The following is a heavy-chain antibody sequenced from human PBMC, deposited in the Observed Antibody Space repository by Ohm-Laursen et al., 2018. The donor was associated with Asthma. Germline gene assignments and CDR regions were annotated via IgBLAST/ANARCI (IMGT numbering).Heavy chain of an antibody. Sequence: SDTLSLTCAVYGGSFSGYYWSWIRQPPGKGLEWIGYIYYSGSTNYNPSLKSRVTISVDTSKNQFSLKLSSVTAADTAVYYCARVGDCSSTSCTPSFDYWGQGTLVTVSS. J-gene: IGHJ4*02. D-gene: IGHD2-2*01. V-gene: IGHV4-59*07. CDR2: IYYSGST. CDR3: ARVGDCSSTSCTPSFDY. CDR1: GGSFSGYY.